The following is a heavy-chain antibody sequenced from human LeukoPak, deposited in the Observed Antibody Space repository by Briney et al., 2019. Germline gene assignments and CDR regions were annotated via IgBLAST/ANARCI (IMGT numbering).Heavy chain of an antibody. Sequence: AASVKVSCKASGYTFTSYGISWVRQAPGQGLEWMGWISAYNGNTNYAQKLQGRVTMTTDTSTSTAYMELRSLRSDDTAVYYCARDRSYTAMVKYYFDYWGQGPLVTVSS. V-gene: IGHV1-18*01. J-gene: IGHJ4*02. D-gene: IGHD5-18*01. CDR2: ISAYNGNT. CDR3: ARDRSYTAMVKYYFDY. CDR1: GYTFTSYG.